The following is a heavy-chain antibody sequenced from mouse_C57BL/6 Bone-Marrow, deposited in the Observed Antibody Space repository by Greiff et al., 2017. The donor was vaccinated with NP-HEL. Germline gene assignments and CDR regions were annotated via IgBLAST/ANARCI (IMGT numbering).Heavy chain of an antibody. D-gene: IGHD2-5*01. Sequence: QVQLQQSGAELVRPGASVKLSCKASGYTFTDYYINWVKQRPGQGLEWIARIYPGSGNTYYNEKFKGKATLTADKSSSTAYMQLISLTSEDSAVYFCARIVAYYSNYPYYFDYWGEGTTLTVSS. V-gene: IGHV1-76*01. CDR1: GYTFTDYY. CDR2: IYPGSGNT. J-gene: IGHJ2*01. CDR3: ARIVAYYSNYPYYFDY.